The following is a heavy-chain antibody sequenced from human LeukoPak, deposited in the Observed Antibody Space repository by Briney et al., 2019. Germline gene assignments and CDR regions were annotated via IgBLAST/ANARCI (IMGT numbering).Heavy chain of an antibody. CDR3: ARTLGGYSSSWFDY. V-gene: IGHV1-18*01. CDR1: GYTFISYG. CDR2: ISAYNGNT. Sequence: ASVKVSCKASGYTFISYGISWVRQAPGQGLEWMGWISAYNGNTNYAQKFQGWVTMTRDTSISTAYMELSRLRSDDTAVYYCARTLGGYSSSWFDYWGQGTLVTVSS. D-gene: IGHD6-13*01. J-gene: IGHJ4*02.